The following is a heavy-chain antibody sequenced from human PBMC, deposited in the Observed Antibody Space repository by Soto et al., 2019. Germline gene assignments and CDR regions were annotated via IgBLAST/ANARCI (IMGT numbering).Heavy chain of an antibody. CDR3: AKANYDFWSGYGY. J-gene: IGHJ4*02. V-gene: IGHV3-23*01. CDR2: ISDNGGST. CDR1: GFTFSSYA. D-gene: IGHD3-3*01. Sequence: GGSLRLSCAASGFTFSSYAMNWVRQAPGKGLEWVSSISDNGGSTNYADSVKGRFTISRENSKNTLYLEMNSLRAEDTAVYYCAKANYDFWSGYGYWGQGILVNVSS.